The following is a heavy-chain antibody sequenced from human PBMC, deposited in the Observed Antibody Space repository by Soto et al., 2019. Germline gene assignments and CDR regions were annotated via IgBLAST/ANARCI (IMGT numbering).Heavy chain of an antibody. J-gene: IGHJ3*02. CDR2: INPNSGGT. V-gene: IGHV1-2*04. CDR3: ARSVNPGYCSGGSCYASYAFDI. D-gene: IGHD2-15*01. CDR1: GYTFTGYY. Sequence: ASVKVSCTASGYTFTGYYMHCVRQAPGQGLEWMGWINPNSGGTNYAQKFQGWVTMTRDTSISTAYMELSRLRSDDTAVYYCARSVNPGYCSGGSCYASYAFDIWGQGTMVTVSS.